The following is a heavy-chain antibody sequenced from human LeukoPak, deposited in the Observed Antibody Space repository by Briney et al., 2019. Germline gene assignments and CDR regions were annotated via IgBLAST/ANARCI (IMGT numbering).Heavy chain of an antibody. D-gene: IGHD5-18*01. CDR3: ARVGYSYVINDWSRTGLGAYPTKYYYHMDV. V-gene: IGHV4-34*01. Sequence: PSETLSLTCTVYGGCFSDYYWGWIRQPPGKGLGWIGEIHPSGSTNYSPSLKSRVTISLDASKNQFSLKLSSVAAADTAVYFCARVGYSYVINDWSRTGLGAYPTKYYYHMDVWDKGTTVTVSS. CDR1: GGCFSDYY. CDR2: IHPSGST. J-gene: IGHJ6*03.